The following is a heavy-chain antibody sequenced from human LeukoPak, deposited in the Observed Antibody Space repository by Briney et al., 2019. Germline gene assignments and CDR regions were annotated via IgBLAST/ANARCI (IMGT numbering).Heavy chain of an antibody. V-gene: IGHV3-11*06. D-gene: IGHD6-25*01. Sequence: GGSLRLSCAASGFTFDDYGMSWVRQAPGKGPEWIAYIRSGGDKTNYAVSVKGRFTISRDDATNSLYLQMNSLRVEDTAVYYCAKGNPRHHWGQGTLVTVSS. J-gene: IGHJ4*02. CDR3: AKGNPRHH. CDR1: GFTFDDYG. CDR2: IRSGGDKT.